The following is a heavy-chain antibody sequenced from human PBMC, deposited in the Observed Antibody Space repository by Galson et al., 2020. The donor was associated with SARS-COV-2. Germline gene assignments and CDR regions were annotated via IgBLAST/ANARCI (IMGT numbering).Heavy chain of an antibody. Sequence: SVKVSCKASGFTFTSSAMQWVRQARGQRLEWIGWIVVGSGNTNYAQKFQERVTITRDMSTSTAYMELSSLRSEDTAVYYCAADIFGSFSSSSLRAFDIWGQGTMVTVSS. J-gene: IGHJ3*02. CDR2: IVVGSGNT. CDR3: AADIFGSFSSSSLRAFDI. CDR1: GFTFTSSA. D-gene: IGHD6-6*01. V-gene: IGHV1-58*02.